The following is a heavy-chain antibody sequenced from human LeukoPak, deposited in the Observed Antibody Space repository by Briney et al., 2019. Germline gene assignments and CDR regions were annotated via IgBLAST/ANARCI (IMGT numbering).Heavy chain of an antibody. V-gene: IGHV3-7*01. CDR3: ARDSRFLVYYFDY. CDR1: GFTFSSYW. CDR2: IKQDGSEK. D-gene: IGHD3-3*01. J-gene: IGHJ4*02. Sequence: GGSLRLSCAASGFTFSSYWMSWVRQAPGKGLEWVANIKQDGSEKYYVDSVKGRFTISRDNAKNSLYLQMNSLRAEDTAVYYCARDSRFLVYYFDYWGQGTLVTVSS.